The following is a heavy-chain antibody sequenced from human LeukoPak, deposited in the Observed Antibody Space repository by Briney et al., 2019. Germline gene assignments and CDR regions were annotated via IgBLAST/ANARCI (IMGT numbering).Heavy chain of an antibody. CDR3: ARVGRAARAPGRRPPDY. CDR2: INHSGST. J-gene: IGHJ4*02. D-gene: IGHD6-6*01. Sequence: SETLSLTCAVYGGSFSGYYWSWIRQPPGKGLEWIGEINHSGSTNYNSSLKSRVTISVDTSKNQFSLKLSSVTAAYTAVYYCARVGRAARAPGRRPPDYWGEGTLVTVSS. V-gene: IGHV4-34*01. CDR1: GGSFSGYY.